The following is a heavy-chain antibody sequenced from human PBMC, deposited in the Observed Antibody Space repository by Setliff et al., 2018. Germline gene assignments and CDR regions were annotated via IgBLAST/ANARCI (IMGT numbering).Heavy chain of an antibody. CDR2: INPNSGGT. Sequence: VASVKVSCKASGYTFTGYYMHWVRQAPGQGLEWMGWINPNSGGTNYAQKFQGRVTMTRDTSISTAYMERSRLRSDDTAVYYCARGTVRGVSIDYWGQGTLVTVSS. V-gene: IGHV1-2*02. CDR3: ARGTVRGVSIDY. J-gene: IGHJ4*02. CDR1: GYTFTGYY. D-gene: IGHD3-10*01.